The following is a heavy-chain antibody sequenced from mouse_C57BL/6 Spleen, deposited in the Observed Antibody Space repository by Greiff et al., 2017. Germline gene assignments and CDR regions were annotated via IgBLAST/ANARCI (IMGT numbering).Heavy chain of an antibody. CDR2: IYPGAGDT. CDR3: ARSSSPWYFDV. CDR1: GYAFSSSW. D-gene: IGHD1-1*01. Sequence: QVQLQQSGPELVKPGASVKISCKASGYAFSSSWMNWVKQRPGKGLEWIGRIYPGAGDTNYNGKFKGKATLTADKSSSTAYMQLSSLTSEDSAVYFCARSSSPWYFDVWGTGTTVTVSS. V-gene: IGHV1-82*01. J-gene: IGHJ1*03.